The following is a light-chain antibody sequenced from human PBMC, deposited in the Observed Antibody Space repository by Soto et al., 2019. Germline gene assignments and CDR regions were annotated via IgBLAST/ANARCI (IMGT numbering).Light chain of an antibody. J-gene: IGLJ1*01. Sequence: QSVLTQPASGSGSPGQSITISCTGTSSDVASYNLVSWYQQHPGKAPKLMIYEVSTRPSGVSNRLSGSKSGNTASLTISGLQAEDEADYYCCSYAGSSTYVFGTGTKVTVL. CDR2: EVS. V-gene: IGLV2-23*02. CDR3: CSYAGSSTYV. CDR1: SSDVASYNL.